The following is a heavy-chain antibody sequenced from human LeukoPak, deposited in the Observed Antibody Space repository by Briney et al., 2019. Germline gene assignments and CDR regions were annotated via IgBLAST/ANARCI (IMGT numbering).Heavy chain of an antibody. CDR2: IIPIYGTA. CDR3: ARDVNPHTYYYDSSGYYPQVGFDY. J-gene: IGHJ4*02. D-gene: IGHD3-22*01. V-gene: IGHV1-69*05. CDR1: GGTFSSYA. Sequence: SVKVSCKASGGTFSSYAISWVRQAPGQGLEWMGGIIPIYGTANYAQKFQGRVTITTDKSTSTAYMELSSLRSEDTAVYYCARDVNPHTYYYDSSGYYPQVGFDYWGQGTLVTVSS.